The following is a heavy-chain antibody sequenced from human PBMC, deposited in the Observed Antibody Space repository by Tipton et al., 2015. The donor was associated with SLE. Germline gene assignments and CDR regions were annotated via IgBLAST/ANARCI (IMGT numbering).Heavy chain of an antibody. J-gene: IGHJ4*02. CDR2: IRSKAYGGTT. V-gene: IGHV3-49*04. Sequence: SLRLSCTASGFTFGDYAMSWVRQAPGKGLEWVGFIRSKAYGGTTEYAASVKGRFTISRDDSKSIAYLQMNSLKTEDTAVYYCTRDLRGYGDHGYFDYWGQGTLVTVSS. CDR1: GFTFGDYA. CDR3: TRDLRGYGDHGYFDY. D-gene: IGHD4-17*01.